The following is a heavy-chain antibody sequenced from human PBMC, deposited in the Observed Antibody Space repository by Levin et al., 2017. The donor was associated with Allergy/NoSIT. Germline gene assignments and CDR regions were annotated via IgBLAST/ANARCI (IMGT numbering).Heavy chain of an antibody. V-gene: IGHV3-23*01. CDR2: ISGSGGIT. J-gene: IGHJ4*02. Sequence: SCAASGFMFSSYAMSWVRQAPGKGLEWVSSISGSGGITNYADSVKGRFSISRDNSNNTLYVQMNSLRAEDTALYYCAKDGGEHQLVRDFDYWGQGTLVTVSS. CDR1: GFMFSSYA. CDR3: AKDGGEHQLVRDFDY. D-gene: IGHD6-13*01.